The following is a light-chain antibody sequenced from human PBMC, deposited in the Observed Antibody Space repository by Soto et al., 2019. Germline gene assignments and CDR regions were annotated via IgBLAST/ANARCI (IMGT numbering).Light chain of an antibody. CDR2: DAS. V-gene: IGKV1-5*01. J-gene: IGKJ1*01. CDR1: QSISSW. CDR3: QKYNSYLWT. Sequence: DMQMTQSPTTLSASVGDRITITCRASQSISSWLAWYQQKPGKAPKLLIYDASSLESGVPSRFSGSGSGTEFTLTISSLQPDDFATYYCQKYNSYLWTFGEGTKVDIK.